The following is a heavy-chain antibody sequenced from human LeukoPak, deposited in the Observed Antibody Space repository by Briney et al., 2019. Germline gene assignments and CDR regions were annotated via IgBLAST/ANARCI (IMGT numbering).Heavy chain of an antibody. D-gene: IGHD3-22*01. J-gene: IGHJ4*02. CDR2: ISGSGGGT. CDR3: ATRGTYYYDNSGYWGFDY. CDR1: GFTFSRCG. V-gene: IGHV3-23*01. Sequence: GGSLRLSCVASGFTFSRCGMNWVRQAPGKGLEWVSAISGSGGGTYYADSVKGRFTISRDNSKNTLYLQMNSLRAEDTAVYYCATRGTYYYDNSGYWGFDYWGQGTLVTVSS.